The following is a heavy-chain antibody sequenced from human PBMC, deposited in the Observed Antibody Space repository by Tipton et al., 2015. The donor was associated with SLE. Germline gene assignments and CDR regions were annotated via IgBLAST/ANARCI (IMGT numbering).Heavy chain of an antibody. J-gene: IGHJ3*02. CDR1: GGSISSSSYY. CDR3: ARAQEAAFDI. V-gene: IGHV4-39*07. CDR2: IYYSGST. Sequence: TLSLTCTVSGGSISSSSYYWGWIRQPPGKGLEWIGSIYYSGSTYYNPSLKSRVTISVDTSKNQFSLKLSSVTAADTAVYYCARAQEAAFDIWGQGTMVTVSS.